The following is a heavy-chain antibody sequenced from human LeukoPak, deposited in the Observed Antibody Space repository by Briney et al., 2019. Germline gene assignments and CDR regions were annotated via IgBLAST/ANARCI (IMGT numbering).Heavy chain of an antibody. CDR3: ARGPVVKVGFDY. CDR2: IIPIFGTA. CDR1: GGTFSSYA. Sequence: ASVKVSCKASGGTFSSYAISWVRQAPGQGLEWMGGIIPIFGTANYAQKFQGRVTITADESTSTAYMELSSLRSEDTAVYYCARGPVVKVGFDYWGQGTLVTVSS. V-gene: IGHV1-69*13. D-gene: IGHD4-23*01. J-gene: IGHJ4*02.